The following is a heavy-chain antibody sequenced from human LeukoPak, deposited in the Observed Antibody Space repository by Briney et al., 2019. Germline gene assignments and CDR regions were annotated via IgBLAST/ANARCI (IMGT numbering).Heavy chain of an antibody. V-gene: IGHV3-11*04. CDR3: ARDMIVVAKGNGMDV. CDR1: GFTFSDYY. D-gene: IGHD3-22*01. Sequence: GGSLRLSCAASGFTFSDYYMSWIRQAPGKGLEWVSYISGTGSTTYDADSVKGRFTISRDNADNTLYLQMNSLRAEDTAVYYCARDMIVVAKGNGMDVWGQGTTVTVSS. J-gene: IGHJ6*02. CDR2: ISGTGSTT.